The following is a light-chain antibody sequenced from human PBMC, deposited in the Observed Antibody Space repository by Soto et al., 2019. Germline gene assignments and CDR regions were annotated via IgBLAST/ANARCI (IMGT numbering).Light chain of an antibody. Sequence: DIVMTQSPDSLAVSLGERATINCKSSQSVLYTFNNKNYLAWYQQKPGQPPQLLIYWACIRESGVPDRFSGSGSGTDFSLTISRLQAEDVAVYYCQQYLDILTFGGRTKVEIK. CDR3: QQYLDILT. J-gene: IGKJ4*01. CDR2: WAC. CDR1: QSVLYTFNNKNY. V-gene: IGKV4-1*01.